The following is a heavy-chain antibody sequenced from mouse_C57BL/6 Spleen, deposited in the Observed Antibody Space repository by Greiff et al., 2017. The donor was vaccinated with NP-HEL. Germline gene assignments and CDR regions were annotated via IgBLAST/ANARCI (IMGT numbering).Heavy chain of an antibody. CDR1: GYTFTSYW. Sequence: QVQLQQPGAELVKPGASVKLSCKASGYTFTSYWMHWVKQRPGQGLEWIGMIHPNSGSTNYNEKFKSKATLTVDKSSSTAYMQLSSLTSEDSAVYYCAKIYYYGSSHWMFGYWGQGTLVTVSA. D-gene: IGHD1-1*01. V-gene: IGHV1-64*01. J-gene: IGHJ3*01. CDR3: AKIYYYGSSHWMFGY. CDR2: IHPNSGST.